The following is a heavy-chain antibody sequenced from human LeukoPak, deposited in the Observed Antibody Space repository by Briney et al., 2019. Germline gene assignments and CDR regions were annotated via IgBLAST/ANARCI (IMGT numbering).Heavy chain of an antibody. Sequence: GASVKVSCKASGGTFSSYAISWVRQAPGQGLEWMGGIIPIFGTAHYAQKFQGRVTITADESTSTAYMELSSLRSEDTAVYYCARDPGRIAVANNCFDPWGQGTLVTVSA. CDR2: IIPIFGTA. V-gene: IGHV1-69*13. J-gene: IGHJ5*02. CDR1: GGTFSSYA. D-gene: IGHD6-19*01. CDR3: ARDPGRIAVANNCFDP.